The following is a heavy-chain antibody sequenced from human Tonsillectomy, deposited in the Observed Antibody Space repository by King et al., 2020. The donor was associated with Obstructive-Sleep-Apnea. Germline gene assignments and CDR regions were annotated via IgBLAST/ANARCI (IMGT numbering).Heavy chain of an antibody. D-gene: IGHD3-10*01. CDR2: IWYDGSNK. Sequence: QVQLVESGGGVVQPGRSLRLSCAASGFTFSSYGMHWVRQAPGKGLEWVAVIWYDGSNKYYADSVKGRFTISTDNSKNTLYLQMNSLRAEDTAVYYCARDYRWYYYGSGSYYGGFDYWGQGTLVTVSS. J-gene: IGHJ4*02. V-gene: IGHV3-33*01. CDR1: GFTFSSYG. CDR3: ARDYRWYYYGSGSYYGGFDY.